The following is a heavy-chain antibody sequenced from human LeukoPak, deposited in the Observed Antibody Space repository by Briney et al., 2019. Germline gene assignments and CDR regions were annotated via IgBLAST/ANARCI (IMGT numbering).Heavy chain of an antibody. CDR2: INPNSGGT. Sequence: WASVKVSCKASGYTFTGYYMHWVRQAPGQGLEWMGWINPNSGGTNYAQKFQGRVTMTRDTSISTAYMELSRLTSDDTAMYYCARDITPDTTVTTNDWGQGTLVTVSS. CDR1: GYTFTGYY. CDR3: ARDITPDTTVTTND. D-gene: IGHD4-17*01. V-gene: IGHV1-2*02. J-gene: IGHJ4*02.